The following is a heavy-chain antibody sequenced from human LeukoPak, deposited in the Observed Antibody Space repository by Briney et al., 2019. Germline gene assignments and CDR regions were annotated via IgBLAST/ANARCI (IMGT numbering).Heavy chain of an antibody. CDR3: VKGFHFDW. V-gene: IGHV3-23*01. CDR1: GFEFSIHD. Sequence: GKSLRLSCAASGFEFSIHDMSWGRQAPGKGPEWVSSISGRGTDTYYRDSVKGRFTISRDTSKNTLYMQMNNLRVEDTALYYCVKGFHFDWWGQGTLVTVSS. J-gene: IGHJ4*02. CDR2: ISGRGTDT.